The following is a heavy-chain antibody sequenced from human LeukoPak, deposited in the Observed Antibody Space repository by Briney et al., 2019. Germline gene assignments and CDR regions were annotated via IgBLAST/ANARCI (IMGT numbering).Heavy chain of an antibody. V-gene: IGHV4-39*01. CDR3: ARHRIAAADDAFDI. J-gene: IGHJ3*02. CDR1: GGSISSSSYY. D-gene: IGHD6-13*01. CDR2: IYYSGST. Sequence: KPSETLSLTCSVSGGSISSSSYYWGWIRQPPGKGLEWIGSIYYSGSTYYSPSLKSRVTISVDTSKNQFSLKLNSVTAADTAVYYCARHRIAAADDAFDIWGQGTMVTVSS.